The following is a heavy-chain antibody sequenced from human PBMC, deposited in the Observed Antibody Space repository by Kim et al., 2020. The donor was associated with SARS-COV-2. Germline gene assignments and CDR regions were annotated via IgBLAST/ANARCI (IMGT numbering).Heavy chain of an antibody. CDR3: ARDLLRYFDWLPDDYYYGMDV. J-gene: IGHJ6*02. Sequence: GESLKISCAASGFTFSSYEMNWVRQAPGKGLEWVSYISSSGSTIYYADSVKGRFTISRDNAKNSLYLQMNSLRAEDTAVYYCARDLLRYFDWLPDDYYYGMDVWGQGTTVTVSS. V-gene: IGHV3-48*03. CDR2: ISSSGSTI. D-gene: IGHD3-9*01. CDR1: GFTFSSYE.